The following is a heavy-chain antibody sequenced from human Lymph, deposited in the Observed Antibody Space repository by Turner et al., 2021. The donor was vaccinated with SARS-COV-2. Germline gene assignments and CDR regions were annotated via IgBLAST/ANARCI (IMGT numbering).Heavy chain of an antibody. D-gene: IGHD6-25*01. J-gene: IGHJ5*02. Sequence: QVQLVQSGAEQKTPGAPVKVSCKASGYTFTSYDINWVRQATGQGLDWMGWMNPNSGNTGYAQNFQGRVTMNRNTSISTAYMELSSLRSDDTAVYYCARAAQLKGWFDPWGQGTLVTVSS. CDR1: GYTFTSYD. CDR2: MNPNSGNT. V-gene: IGHV1-8*01. CDR3: ARAAQLKGWFDP.